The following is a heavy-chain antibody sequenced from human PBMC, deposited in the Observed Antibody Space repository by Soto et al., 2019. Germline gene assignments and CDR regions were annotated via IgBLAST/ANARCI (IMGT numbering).Heavy chain of an antibody. D-gene: IGHD6-19*01. Sequence: QLQLQESGSGLVKPSQTLSLTCAVSGGSISSGGYSWSWIRQPPGKGLEWIGYIYHSGSTYYNPALRSRVTISVDRSKNQFSLKLSSVTAADTAVYYCARAGGLGAVAVDYWGQGTLVTVSS. V-gene: IGHV4-30-2*01. CDR1: GGSISSGGYS. CDR3: ARAGGLGAVAVDY. CDR2: IYHSGST. J-gene: IGHJ4*02.